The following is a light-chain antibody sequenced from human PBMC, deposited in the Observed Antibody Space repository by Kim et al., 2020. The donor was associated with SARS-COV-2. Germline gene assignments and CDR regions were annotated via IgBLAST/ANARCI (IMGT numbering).Light chain of an antibody. J-gene: IGKJ2*01. CDR3: QQYGTSPYT. CDR2: GAS. V-gene: IGKV3-20*01. CDR1: QSVSSNY. Sequence: SPEERATLSCRASQSVSSNYLAWYQQAPGQAPRILIYGASNRATGAPDRFSGSGSGTDFTLTIGRLEPEDFAVYYCQQYGTSPYTFGQGTKLEI.